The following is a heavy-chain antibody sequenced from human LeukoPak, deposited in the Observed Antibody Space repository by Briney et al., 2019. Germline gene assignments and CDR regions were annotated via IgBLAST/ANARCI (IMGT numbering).Heavy chain of an antibody. CDR3: AKSYTSMASWGAFDF. CDR2: ISGSDSI. V-gene: IGHV3-11*01. CDR1: GFTFSDYY. Sequence: GGSLSLSCAASGFTFSDYYMSWIRQAPGKGLEWVSYISGSDSIYYADSVKGRFTISRDNAKNSLYLQMSSLRAEDMALYYCAKSYTSMASWGAFDFWGQGTMVIVSS. D-gene: IGHD3-16*01. J-gene: IGHJ3*01.